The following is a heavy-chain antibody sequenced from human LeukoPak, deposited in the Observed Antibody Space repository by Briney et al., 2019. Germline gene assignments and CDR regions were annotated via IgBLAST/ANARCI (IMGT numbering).Heavy chain of an antibody. Sequence: SETLSLTCTVSGGSISSYYWSWIRQPPGKGLEWIGEINHSGSTNYNPSLKSRVTISVDTSKNQFSLKLSSVAAADTAVYYCARAPSWTYYYGSGSRGLDYWGQGTLVTVSS. V-gene: IGHV4-34*01. J-gene: IGHJ4*02. CDR1: GGSISSYY. CDR2: INHSGST. CDR3: ARAPSWTYYYGSGSRGLDY. D-gene: IGHD3-10*01.